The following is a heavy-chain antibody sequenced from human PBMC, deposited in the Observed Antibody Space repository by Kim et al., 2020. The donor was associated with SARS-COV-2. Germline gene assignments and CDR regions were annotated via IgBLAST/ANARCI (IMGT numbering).Heavy chain of an antibody. CDR3: VKSPGAGSYYFDD. J-gene: IGHJ4*02. D-gene: IGHD6-19*01. V-gene: IGHV3-23*01. CDR1: EFTFSTYG. Sequence: GGSLRLSCAASEFTFSTYGMHWVRQAPGKGLEWVSDISGSGAGTFHVDSVKGRFTISRDTSKNTLYLHMNSLRAEDTAVYYCVKSPGAGSYYFDDCGRG. CDR2: ISGSGAGT.